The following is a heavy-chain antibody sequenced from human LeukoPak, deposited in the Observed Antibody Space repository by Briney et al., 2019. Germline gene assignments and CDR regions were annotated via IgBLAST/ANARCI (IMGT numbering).Heavy chain of an antibody. CDR3: ARDKRVDYFLSDYYYYGMDV. CDR2: IYYSGST. D-gene: IGHD3-10*02. CDR1: GGSISSGDYY. Sequence: PSETLSLTCTVSGGSISSGDYYWSWIRQPPGKGLEWIGYIYYSGSTYYNPSLKSRVTISVDTSKNQFSLKLSSVTAADTAVYYCARDKRVDYFLSDYYYYGMDVWGQGTTVTVSS. J-gene: IGHJ6*02. V-gene: IGHV4-30-4*01.